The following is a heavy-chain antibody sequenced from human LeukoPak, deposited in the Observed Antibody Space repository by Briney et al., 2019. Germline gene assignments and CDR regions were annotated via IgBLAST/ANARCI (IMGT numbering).Heavy chain of an antibody. J-gene: IGHJ6*02. Sequence: GGSLRLSCAASGFTFSSSWMNWVRQSPGKGLEWVANIKEDGTEKYYVDSVKGQFTIFRDNAKNSLYLQMNSLRAEDTAVYYCARNNRGSGTSGGYGMDVWGQGTTVTVSS. CDR2: IKEDGTEK. D-gene: IGHD3-10*01. V-gene: IGHV3-7*03. CDR1: GFTFSSSW. CDR3: ARNNRGSGTSGGYGMDV.